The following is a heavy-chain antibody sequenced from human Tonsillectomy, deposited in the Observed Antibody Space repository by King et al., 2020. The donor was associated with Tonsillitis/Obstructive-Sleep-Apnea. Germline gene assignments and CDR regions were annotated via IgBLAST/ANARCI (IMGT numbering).Heavy chain of an antibody. D-gene: IGHD2-2*03. J-gene: IGHJ4*02. V-gene: IGHV4-34*01. CDR1: GGSFSVYY. CDR2: INHSGST. CDR3: ARVGYPEQYFDS. Sequence: VQLQQWGAGLLKPSETLSLTCAVYGGSFSVYYWSWIRQPPGKGLEWIGEINHSGSTSYNSSLKSRVTISIDTSKNQFSLKLRSVTAADTAVNYCARVGYPEQYFDSWGQGTLVTVSS.